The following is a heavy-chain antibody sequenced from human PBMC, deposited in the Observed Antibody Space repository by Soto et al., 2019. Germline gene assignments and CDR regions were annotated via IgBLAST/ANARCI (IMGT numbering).Heavy chain of an antibody. CDR3: AREDGSGSRPDY. CDR1: GGIFSSYA. D-gene: IGHD3-10*01. CDR2: IIPIFGTA. J-gene: IGHJ4*02. Sequence: GASVKGACKASGGIFSSYASSWVRQAPGQGLEWMGGIIPIFGTANYAQKFQGRVTITADESTSTAYMELSSLRSEDTAVYYCAREDGSGSRPDYWGQGTLVTVSS. V-gene: IGHV1-69*13.